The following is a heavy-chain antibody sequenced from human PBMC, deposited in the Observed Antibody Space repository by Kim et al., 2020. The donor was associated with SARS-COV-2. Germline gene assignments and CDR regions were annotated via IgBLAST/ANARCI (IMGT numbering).Heavy chain of an antibody. Sequence: SETLSLTCAVYGGSFSGYYWSWIRQPPGKGLEWIGEINHSGSTNYNPSLKSRVTISVDTSKNQFSLKLSSVTAADTAVYYCARGNLSSKGDDIGAANWFDPWGQGTLVTVSS. D-gene: IGHD2-15*01. J-gene: IGHJ5*02. CDR3: ARGNLSSKGDDIGAANWFDP. CDR2: INHSGST. V-gene: IGHV4-34*01. CDR1: GGSFSGYY.